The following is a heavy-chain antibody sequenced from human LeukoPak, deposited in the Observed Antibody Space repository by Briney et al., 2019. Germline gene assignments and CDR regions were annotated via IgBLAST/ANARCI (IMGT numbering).Heavy chain of an antibody. CDR2: IIPIFGTA. V-gene: IGHV1-69*13. CDR3: AGPGRGYDFWSGGNFYYYGMDV. J-gene: IGHJ6*02. CDR1: GGTFSSYA. Sequence: SVKVPCKASGGTFSSYAISWVRQAPGQGLEWMGGIIPIFGTANYAQKFQGRVTITADESTSTAYMELSSLRSEDTAVYYCAGPGRGYDFWSGGNFYYYGMDVWGQGTTVTVSS. D-gene: IGHD3-3*01.